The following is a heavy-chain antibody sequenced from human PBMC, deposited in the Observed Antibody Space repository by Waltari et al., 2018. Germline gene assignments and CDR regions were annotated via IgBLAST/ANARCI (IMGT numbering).Heavy chain of an antibody. CDR3: AREGFLGGTLYNWFDP. CDR1: GYTFTGYY. Sequence: QVQLVQSGAEVKKPGASVKVSCKASGYTFTGYYMPWVRQAPGQGLEWMGWINPNSGGTNYAQKFQGRVTMTRDTSISTAYMELSRLRSDDTAVYYCAREGFLGGTLYNWFDPWGQGTLVTVSS. CDR2: INPNSGGT. V-gene: IGHV1-2*02. D-gene: IGHD1-1*01. J-gene: IGHJ5*02.